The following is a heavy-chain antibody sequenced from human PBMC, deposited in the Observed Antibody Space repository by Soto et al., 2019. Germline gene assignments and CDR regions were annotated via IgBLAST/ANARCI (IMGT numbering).Heavy chain of an antibody. CDR2: IYYSGST. Sequence: SETLSLTCTVSGGSISSGDYYWSWIRQPPGKGLEWIGYIYYSGSTYYNPSLKSRVTISVDTSKNQFSLKLSSVTAADTAVYYCARDSPPGGYFDWLHWGQGTLVTVSS. D-gene: IGHD3-9*01. J-gene: IGHJ4*02. V-gene: IGHV4-30-4*01. CDR1: GGSISSGDYY. CDR3: ARDSPPGGYFDWLH.